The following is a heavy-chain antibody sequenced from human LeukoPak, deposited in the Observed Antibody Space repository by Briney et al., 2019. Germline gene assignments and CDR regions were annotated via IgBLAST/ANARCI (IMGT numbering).Heavy chain of an antibody. J-gene: IGHJ5*02. Sequence: GGSLRLSCAASGFTFSSYAMNWVRQAPGKGLEWVSGISGSDGSTTSYADSVKGRFTISRDNAKDTLYLQMNSLRAEDTAVYYCARGCINCYAGGWFDPWGQGTLVTVSS. V-gene: IGHV3-74*01. CDR1: GFTFSSYA. CDR3: ARGCINCYAGGWFDP. CDR2: ISGSDGSTT. D-gene: IGHD2-2*01.